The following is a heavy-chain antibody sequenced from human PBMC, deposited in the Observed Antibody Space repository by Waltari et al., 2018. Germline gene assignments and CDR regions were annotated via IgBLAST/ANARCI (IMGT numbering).Heavy chain of an antibody. D-gene: IGHD5-18*01. CDR2: IYYSGTT. CDR3: ARSSYSGARYNWFDP. CDR1: GGSISSISYY. V-gene: IGHV4-39*01. J-gene: IGHJ5*02. Sequence: QLQLQESGPGLVKPSETLSLTCTVSGGSISSISYYWGWLRPPPGKGLEWIGSIYYSGTTYYNPSLKSRVTISVDTSKNQFSLKLSSVTAADTAVYYCARSSYSGARYNWFDPWGQGTLVTVSS.